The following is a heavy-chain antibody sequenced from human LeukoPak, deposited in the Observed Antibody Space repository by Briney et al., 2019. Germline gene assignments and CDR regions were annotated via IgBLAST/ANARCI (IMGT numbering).Heavy chain of an antibody. D-gene: IGHD5-24*01. CDR2: ISSSSSYI. CDR3: ARGRRWLQFSLGAFDI. CDR1: GFTFSSYS. J-gene: IGHJ3*02. V-gene: IGHV3-21*01. Sequence: PGGSLRLSCAASGFTFSSYSMNWVRQAPGKGLEWVSSISSSSSYIYYADSVRGRFTISRDNAKNSLYLQMNSLRAEDTAVYYCARGRRWLQFSLGAFDIWGQGTMVTVSS.